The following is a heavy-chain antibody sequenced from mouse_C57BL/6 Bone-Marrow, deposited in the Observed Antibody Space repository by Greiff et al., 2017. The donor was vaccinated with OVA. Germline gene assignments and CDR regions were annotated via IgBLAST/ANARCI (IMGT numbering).Heavy chain of an antibody. J-gene: IGHJ4*01. D-gene: IGHD3-1*01. CDR1: GYTFTDYY. Sequence: EVQLQQSGPVLVKPGASVKMSCKASGYTFTDYYMNWVKQSHGKSLEWIGVINPYNGGTSYNQKFKGKATLTVDKSSSTAYMELNSLTSEDSAVYYCARVGLTYYAMDYWGQGTSVTVSS. CDR2: INPYNGGT. CDR3: ARVGLTYYAMDY. V-gene: IGHV1-19*01.